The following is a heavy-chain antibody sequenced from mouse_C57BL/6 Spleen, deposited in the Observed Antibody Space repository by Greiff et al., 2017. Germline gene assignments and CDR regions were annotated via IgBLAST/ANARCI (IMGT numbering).Heavy chain of an antibody. J-gene: IGHJ4*01. V-gene: IGHV1-80*01. D-gene: IGHD2-4*01. CDR2: IYPGDGDT. CDR3: ASHDYDAMDY. Sequence: LQESGAELVKPGASVKISCKASGYAFSSYWMNWVKQRPGKGLEWIGQIYPGDGDTNYNGKFKGKATLTADKSSSTAYMQLSSLTSEDSAVYFCASHDYDAMDYWGQGTSVTVSS. CDR1: GYAFSSYW.